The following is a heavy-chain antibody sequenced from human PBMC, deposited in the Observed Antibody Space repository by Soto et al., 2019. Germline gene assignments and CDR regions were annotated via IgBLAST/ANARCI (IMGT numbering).Heavy chain of an antibody. CDR3: AREDFYGSNIFDY. J-gene: IGHJ4*02. V-gene: IGHV4-30-4*01. D-gene: IGHD3-10*01. CDR2: IYYSGST. Sequence: SETLSLTCTVSGGSISSGDYYWSWIRQPPGKGLEWIGYIYYSGSTYYNPSLKSRVTISVDTSKNQFSLKLSSVTAADTAVYYCAREDFYGSNIFDYWGQGTLVNVS. CDR1: GGSISSGDYY.